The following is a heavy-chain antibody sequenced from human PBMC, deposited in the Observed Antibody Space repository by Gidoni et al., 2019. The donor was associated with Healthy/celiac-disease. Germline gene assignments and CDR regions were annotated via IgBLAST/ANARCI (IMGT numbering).Heavy chain of an antibody. Sequence: EVQLVASGGGLVQPGGSLSLSCEASGFTFSSYSMNWVRQAPGKGMEWVSYISSSSSTIYYEDSVKGRFTISRENAKNSLYLQMNSLRAEDTAVYYCARGRYYDSSEDYWGQGTLVTVSS. D-gene: IGHD3-22*01. CDR2: ISSSSSTI. CDR1: GFTFSSYS. V-gene: IGHV3-48*04. J-gene: IGHJ4*02. CDR3: ARGRYYDSSEDY.